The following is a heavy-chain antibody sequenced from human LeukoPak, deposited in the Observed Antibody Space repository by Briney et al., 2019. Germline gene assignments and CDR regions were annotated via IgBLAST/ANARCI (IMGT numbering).Heavy chain of an antibody. D-gene: IGHD5-18*01. CDR3: AKDRYSYAFEYSDS. CDR1: GFTFSSYG. Sequence: GGSLRLSCAASGFTFSSYGMHWVRQAPGKGLDWVAVISNDGSKKYYADSVKGRFTISRDNSKSTLSLQVSSLRTEDTAVYYCAKDRYSYAFEYSDSWGQGTLVTVSS. CDR2: ISNDGSKK. J-gene: IGHJ4*02. V-gene: IGHV3-30*18.